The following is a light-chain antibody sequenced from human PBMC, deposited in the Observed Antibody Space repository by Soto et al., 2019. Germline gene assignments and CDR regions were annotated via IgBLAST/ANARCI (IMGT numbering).Light chain of an antibody. V-gene: IGLV1-44*01. CDR2: SNN. Sequence: QLVLTQPPSTSGTPGQRVTISCSGSSSNIGSNTVKWYQHLPGTAPKLLIYSNNQRPSGVPDRFSGSKSGTSASLAISGLQSEDEADYYWAAWDDSLNGFYVFGTGTKLTVL. CDR1: SSNIGSNT. CDR3: AAWDDSLNGFYV. J-gene: IGLJ1*01.